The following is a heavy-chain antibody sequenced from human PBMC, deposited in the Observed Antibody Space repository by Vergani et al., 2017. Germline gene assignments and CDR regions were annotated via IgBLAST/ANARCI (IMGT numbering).Heavy chain of an antibody. J-gene: IGHJ6*03. CDR1: GYPFPSYA. Sequence: QVQLVQSGAEVKKPGASVKVSCNPSGYPFPSYAIHWVRQATGQGLEWMGWMNPNSGNTGYAQKFQGRVTMTRNTSISTAYMELSSLRSEDTAVYYCASGYXPAVTGRFYGDYYYYMDVWGKGTTVTVSS. CDR3: ASGYXPAVTGRFYGDYYYYMDV. CDR2: MNPNSGNT. D-gene: IGHD6-19*01. V-gene: IGHV1-8*01.